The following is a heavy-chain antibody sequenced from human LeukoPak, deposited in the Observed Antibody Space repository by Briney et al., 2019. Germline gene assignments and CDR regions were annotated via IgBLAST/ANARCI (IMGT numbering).Heavy chain of an antibody. D-gene: IGHD6-19*01. CDR1: GITFKTHS. Sequence: GRSLRLSCAASGITFKTHSMQWVRQAPHKGLEWVAVISFDGNSKYYADSVKGRFTISGDNSKNTLYLQMDSLKAEDTAVYYCARDGGIAVVGSKNVAFDIWGQGTAVTVSS. CDR3: ARDGGIAVVGSKNVAFDI. CDR2: ISFDGNSK. V-gene: IGHV3-30*04. J-gene: IGHJ3*02.